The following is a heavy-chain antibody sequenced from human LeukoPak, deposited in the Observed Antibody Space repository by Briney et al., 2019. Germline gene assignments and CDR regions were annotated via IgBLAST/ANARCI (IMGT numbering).Heavy chain of an antibody. CDR2: MNPNSGNT. D-gene: IGHD6-13*01. J-gene: IGHJ5*02. CDR1: GYTFTSYD. CDR3: ARVRSSTINCFDP. V-gene: IGHV1-8*01. Sequence: ASVKVSCKASGYTFTSYDINWVRQATGQGLEWMGWMNPNSGNTGYAQKFQGRVTMTRNTSISTAYMELSSLRSEDTAVYYCARVRSSTINCFDPWGQGTLVTVSS.